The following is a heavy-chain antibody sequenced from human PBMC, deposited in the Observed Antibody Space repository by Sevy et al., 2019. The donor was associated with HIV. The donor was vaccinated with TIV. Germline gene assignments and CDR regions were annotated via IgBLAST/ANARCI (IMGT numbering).Heavy chain of an antibody. D-gene: IGHD6-19*01. Sequence: GGSLRLSCAASGFTFSSYAMSWVRQAPGKGLEWVSAIRGSGGSTYYADSVKGRFTISRDNSKNTLYLQMNSRRAEDTAVYYCAKVPGIAVAGTLYWGQGTLVTVSS. V-gene: IGHV3-23*01. CDR1: GFTFSSYA. CDR2: IRGSGGST. CDR3: AKVPGIAVAGTLY. J-gene: IGHJ4*02.